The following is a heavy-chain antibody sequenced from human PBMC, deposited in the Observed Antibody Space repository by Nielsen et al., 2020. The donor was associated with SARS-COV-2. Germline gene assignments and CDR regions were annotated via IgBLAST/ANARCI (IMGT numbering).Heavy chain of an antibody. J-gene: IGHJ6*03. D-gene: IGHD4-17*01. CDR1: GFTFSSYA. CDR3: ASGVTTTYYYYYYYMDV. Sequence: GGSLRLSCAASGFTFSSYAMHWVRQAPGKGLEWVAVISYDGSNKYYADSVKGRFTIPRDNSKNTLYLQMNSLRAEDTAVYYCASGVTTTYYYYYYYMDVWGKGTTVTVSS. V-gene: IGHV3-30-3*01. CDR2: ISYDGSNK.